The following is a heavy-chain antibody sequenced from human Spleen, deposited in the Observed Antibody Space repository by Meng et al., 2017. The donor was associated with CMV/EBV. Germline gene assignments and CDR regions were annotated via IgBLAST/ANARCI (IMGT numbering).Heavy chain of an antibody. CDR3: ASGWSLNF. CDR1: GDSVSGNSVV. CDR2: TYYRSKWYN. D-gene: IGHD6-19*01. V-gene: IGHV6-1*01. J-gene: IGHJ4*02. Sequence: QVQLQQSGPGLVKPSQTLSLTCAISGDSVSGNSVVCNWIRQSPSRGLEWLGRTYYRSKWYNDYAASVKSRIIINADTSKNQFSLHLSSVTPEDTAVYYCASGWSLNFWGPGTMVTVSS.